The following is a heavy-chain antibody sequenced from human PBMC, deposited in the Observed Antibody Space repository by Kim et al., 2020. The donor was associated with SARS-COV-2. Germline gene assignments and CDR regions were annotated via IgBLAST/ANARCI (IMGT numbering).Heavy chain of an antibody. CDR3: TKPYYYDSSGYFY. D-gene: IGHD3-22*01. Sequence: YAASVKGRFTISRDDSKSIAYLKMNSLKAEDTAVYYCTKPYYYDSSGYFYWGQGTLVTVSS. V-gene: IGHV3-49*02. J-gene: IGHJ4*02.